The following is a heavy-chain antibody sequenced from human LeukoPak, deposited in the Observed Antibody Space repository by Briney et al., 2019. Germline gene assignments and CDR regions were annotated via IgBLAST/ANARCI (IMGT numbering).Heavy chain of an antibody. CDR2: IYYSGST. CDR3: ARDSSIGPRALDI. Sequence: PSETLSLTCTVSGGSISSGGYYWRWSRQHPGKGLEWIGYIYYSGSTYYNPSLKSRVTISVDTSKNQFSLKLSSVTPADTAVYYCARDSSIGPRALDIWGQGTMVTVSS. V-gene: IGHV4-31*03. CDR1: GGSISSGGYY. J-gene: IGHJ3*02. D-gene: IGHD2/OR15-2a*01.